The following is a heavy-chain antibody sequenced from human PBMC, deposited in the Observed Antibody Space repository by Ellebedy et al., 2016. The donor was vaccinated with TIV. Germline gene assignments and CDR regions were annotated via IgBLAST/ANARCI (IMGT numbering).Heavy chain of an antibody. CDR3: ARGSHYFDS. V-gene: IGHV3-11*01. Sequence: GESLKISXAASGFSFSDYYMNWVRQVPGKRLEWISYFSGRGGIISYADSVKGRFTISRDNAQDTLFLHMSSLRAEDSAVYYCARGSHYFDSWGQGTLVTVSS. CDR2: FSGRGGII. J-gene: IGHJ4*02. CDR1: GFSFSDYY.